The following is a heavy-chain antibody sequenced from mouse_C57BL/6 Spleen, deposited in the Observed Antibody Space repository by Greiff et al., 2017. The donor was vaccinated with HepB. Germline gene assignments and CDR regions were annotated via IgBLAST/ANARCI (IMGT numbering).Heavy chain of an antibody. CDR2: ISYDGSN. Sequence: EVKLVESGPGLVKPSQSLSLTCSVTGYSITSGYYWNWIRQFPGNKLEWMGYISYDGSNNYNPSLKNRISITRDTSKNQFFLKLNSVTTEDTATYYCAREGGYPYAMDYWGQGTSVTVSS. V-gene: IGHV3-6*01. J-gene: IGHJ4*01. CDR3: AREGGYPYAMDY. CDR1: GYSITSGYY. D-gene: IGHD2-2*01.